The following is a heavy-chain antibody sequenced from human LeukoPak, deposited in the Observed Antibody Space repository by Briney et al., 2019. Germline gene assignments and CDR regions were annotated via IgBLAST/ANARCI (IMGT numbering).Heavy chain of an antibody. CDR3: ARGAVPAASRRDWDY. J-gene: IGHJ4*02. V-gene: IGHV3-74*01. Sequence: GGSLRLSCAASGFTFSSYWMHWVGQAPGKGLVWVSRINTDGRSTTYADSVKGRFTISRDNAKNTLYLQMKSLRAEDTAAYYCARGAVPAASRRDWDYWGQGTLVTVSS. CDR2: INTDGRST. D-gene: IGHD2-2*01. CDR1: GFTFSSYW.